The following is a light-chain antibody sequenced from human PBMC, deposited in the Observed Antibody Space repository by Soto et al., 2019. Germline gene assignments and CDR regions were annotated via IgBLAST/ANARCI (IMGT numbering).Light chain of an antibody. CDR2: DVS. J-gene: IGLJ3*02. CDR3: RSYTTSNTQV. V-gene: IGLV2-14*01. Sequence: QYALTQPASVSGSPGQSITISCTGTSSDVGTYNYVSWYQHRPGKAPKLMIYDVSYRPSGVSNRFSDSKSANPASLTISGLQDEDEADYYCRSYTTSNTQVFGGGTTLTVL. CDR1: SSDVGTYNY.